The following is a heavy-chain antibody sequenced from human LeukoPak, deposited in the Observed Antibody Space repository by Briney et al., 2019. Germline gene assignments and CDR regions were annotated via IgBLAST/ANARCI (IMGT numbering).Heavy chain of an antibody. CDR1: GYTFTSYD. J-gene: IGHJ5*02. CDR3: ARGMRGCSSTSCVNWFDP. Sequence: ASVKVSCKASGYTFTSYDINWVRQATGQGLEWMGWMNPNSGNTGYAQKFQGRVTMTRNTSISTAYMELSSLRSEDTAVYYCARGMRGCSSTSCVNWFDPWGQGTLVTVSS. V-gene: IGHV1-8*01. CDR2: MNPNSGNT. D-gene: IGHD2-2*01.